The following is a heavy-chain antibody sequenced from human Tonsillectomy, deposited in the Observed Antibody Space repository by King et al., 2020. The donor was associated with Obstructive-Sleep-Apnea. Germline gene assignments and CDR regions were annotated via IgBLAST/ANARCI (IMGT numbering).Heavy chain of an antibody. CDR1: EFTLRNYA. Sequence: VQLVESGGRVVQPGRSLRLSCAASEFTLRNYAVHWVRQAPGKGLEWVAAISYDGGKEYYADSVKGRFTISRGNSKNTLDLQMSSLRTEDTAVYFCARDIGYYNSAPPWDWGQGTLVTVSS. CDR3: ARDIGYYNSAPPWD. J-gene: IGHJ4*02. V-gene: IGHV3-30*04. CDR2: ISYDGGKE. D-gene: IGHD2/OR15-2a*01.